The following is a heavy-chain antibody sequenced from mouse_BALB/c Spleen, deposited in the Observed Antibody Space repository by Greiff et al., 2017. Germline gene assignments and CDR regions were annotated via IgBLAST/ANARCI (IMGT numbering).Heavy chain of an antibody. Sequence: EVKLMESGGDLVKPGGSLKLSCAASGFTFSSYGMSWVRQTPDKRLEWVATISSGGSYTYYPDSVTRRFTISRDNAKNTLYLQMSSLKSEDTDMYYCARPAGTDSSGSLDYWGQGTSVTVSS. J-gene: IGHJ4*01. D-gene: IGHD3-2*01. CDR2: ISSGGSYT. CDR1: GFTFSSYG. V-gene: IGHV5-6*01. CDR3: ARPAGTDSSGSLDY.